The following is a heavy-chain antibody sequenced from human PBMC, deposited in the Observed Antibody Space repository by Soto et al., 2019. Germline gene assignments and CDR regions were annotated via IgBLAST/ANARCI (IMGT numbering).Heavy chain of an antibody. D-gene: IGHD2-2*02. V-gene: IGHV1-18*01. CDR3: ARAGCSSTSCYIGYYYYYYMDV. CDR1: GYTFTSYG. CDR2: ISAYNGNT. J-gene: IGHJ6*03. Sequence: ASVKVSCKASGYTFTSYGIGWVRQAPGQGLEWMGWISAYNGNTNYAQKLQGRVTMTTDTSTSTAYMELRSLRSDDTAVYYCARAGCSSTSCYIGYYYYYYMDVWGKGTTVTVSS.